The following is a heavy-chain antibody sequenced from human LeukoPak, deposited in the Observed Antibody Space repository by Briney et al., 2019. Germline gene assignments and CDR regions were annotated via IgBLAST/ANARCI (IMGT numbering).Heavy chain of an antibody. D-gene: IGHD6-13*01. CDR3: ATLTAANNWFDP. J-gene: IGHJ5*02. CDR1: GFTFSSCS. Sequence: GGSLRLSCAASGFTFSSCSMNWVRQAPGKGLEWVSSISSSSSYIYYADSVKGQFTISRDNAKNSLYLQMNSLRAEDTAVYYCATLTAANNWFDPWGQGTLVTVSS. CDR2: ISSSSSYI. V-gene: IGHV3-21*01.